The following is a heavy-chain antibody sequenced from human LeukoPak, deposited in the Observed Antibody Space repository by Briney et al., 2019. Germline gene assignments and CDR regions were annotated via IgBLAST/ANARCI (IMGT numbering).Heavy chain of an antibody. V-gene: IGHV1-18*01. CDR1: GYTFTSYG. J-gene: IGHJ6*03. D-gene: IGHD1-26*01. CDR3: ARAAPFGGSYFNYYYYYMDV. CDR2: ISAYNGNT. Sequence: ASVKVSCRASGYTFTSYGISWVRQAPGQGLEWMGWISAYNGNTNYAQKLQGRVTMTTDTSTSTAYMELRSLRSDDTAVYYCARAAPFGGSYFNYYYYYMDVWGKGTTVTVSS.